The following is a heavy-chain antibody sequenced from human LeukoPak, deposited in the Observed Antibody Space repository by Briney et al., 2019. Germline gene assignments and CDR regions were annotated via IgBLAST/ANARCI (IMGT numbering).Heavy chain of an antibody. Sequence: PGGSLRLSCAASGFTFSSYAMSWVRQAPGKGLEWVSAITASGDITYYADSVKGRFTISRDKAKSTLYLQMNSLRVEDTAVYYCARSANYFDTSGQDYWGQGTLVTVSS. V-gene: IGHV3-23*01. J-gene: IGHJ4*02. D-gene: IGHD3-22*01. CDR2: ITASGDIT. CDR1: GFTFSSYA. CDR3: ARSANYFDTSGQDY.